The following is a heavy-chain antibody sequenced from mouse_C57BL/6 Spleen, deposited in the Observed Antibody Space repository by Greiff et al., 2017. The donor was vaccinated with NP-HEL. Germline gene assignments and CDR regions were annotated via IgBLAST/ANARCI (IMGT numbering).Heavy chain of an antibody. CDR3: ARQLEGAMDY. CDR1: GFTFSDYG. Sequence: EVKLVESGGGLVQPGGSLKLFCAASGFTFSDYGMAWVRQAPRKGPEWVAFISNLAYSIYYADTVTGRFTISRENAKNTLYLEMSSLRSEDTAMYYCARQLEGAMDYWGQGTSVTVSS. CDR2: ISNLAYSI. J-gene: IGHJ4*01. V-gene: IGHV5-15*04. D-gene: IGHD4-1*01.